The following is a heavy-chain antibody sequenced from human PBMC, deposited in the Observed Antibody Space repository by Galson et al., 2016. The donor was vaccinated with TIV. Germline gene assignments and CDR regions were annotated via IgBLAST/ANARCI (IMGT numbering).Heavy chain of an antibody. CDR2: INPNSGDI. J-gene: IGHJ4*02. Sequence: SVKVSCKASGYTFTGYYMDWVRQAPGQGLEWMGWINPNSGDINYAQNFQDRVTMTRDTSIRTAYMELSRLKSDDTAIYYCARDLDSTVTAPFDYWGQGTLVTISS. CDR1: GYTFTGYY. D-gene: IGHD4-17*01. CDR3: ARDLDSTVTAPFDY. V-gene: IGHV1-2*02.